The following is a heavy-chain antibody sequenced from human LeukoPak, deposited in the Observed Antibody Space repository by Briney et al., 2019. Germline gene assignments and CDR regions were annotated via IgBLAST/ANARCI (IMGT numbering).Heavy chain of an antibody. CDR2: INPNSGVT. V-gene: IGHV1-2*02. J-gene: IGHJ4*02. CDR1: GSTFTDYY. Sequence: ASVKVSCKASGSTFTDYYIHWVRQAPGQGLEWMGWINPNSGVTNYAQKFQGRVTMTRDTSIVTAYLELSRLRSDDTAVYYCARDATPGDPHFDSWGQGTLVTVSS. D-gene: IGHD2-21*01. CDR3: ARDATPGDPHFDS.